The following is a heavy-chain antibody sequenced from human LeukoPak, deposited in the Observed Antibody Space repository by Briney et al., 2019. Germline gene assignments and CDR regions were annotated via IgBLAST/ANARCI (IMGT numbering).Heavy chain of an antibody. CDR1: GFSLTSSGVG. V-gene: IGHV2-5*02. D-gene: IGHD3/OR15-3a*01. Sequence: SGPTLVKPTQTLTLTCTFSGFSLTSSGVGVGWIRQPPGKALEWLALIYWDDDKRYSPSLRSRLTITKDTSKNQVVLTLTNMDPVDTATYYCAHRMDGFGPWGQGTLVTVSS. J-gene: IGHJ5*02. CDR3: AHRMDGFGP. CDR2: IYWDDDK.